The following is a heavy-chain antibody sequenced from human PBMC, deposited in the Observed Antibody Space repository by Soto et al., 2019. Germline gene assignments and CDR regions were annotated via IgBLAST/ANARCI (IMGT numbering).Heavy chain of an antibody. CDR1: GGSFSGYY. Sequence: PSETLSLTCAVYGGSFSGYYWSWIRQPPGKGLEWIGEINHSGSTNYNPSLKSRVTISVDTSKNQFSLKLSSVTAADTAVYYCARSRRSYGHPPVYFDYWGQGTLVTVSS. V-gene: IGHV4-34*01. J-gene: IGHJ4*02. CDR2: INHSGST. D-gene: IGHD4-17*01. CDR3: ARSRRSYGHPPVYFDY.